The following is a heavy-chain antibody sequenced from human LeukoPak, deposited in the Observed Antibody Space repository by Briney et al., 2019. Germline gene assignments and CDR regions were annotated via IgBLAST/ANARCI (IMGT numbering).Heavy chain of an antibody. CDR3: ARGGPAAGRFDY. D-gene: IGHD6-13*01. CDR2: INQDGGEK. Sequence: PGGSLRLSCAASGFTFSSYWMSWVRQAPGKGLEWVANINQDGGEKFYVDSVKGRFTISRDNAKNSLYLQMNSLRAEDTAVYYCARGGPAAGRFDYWGQGTLVTVSS. CDR1: GFTFSSYW. V-gene: IGHV3-7*01. J-gene: IGHJ4*02.